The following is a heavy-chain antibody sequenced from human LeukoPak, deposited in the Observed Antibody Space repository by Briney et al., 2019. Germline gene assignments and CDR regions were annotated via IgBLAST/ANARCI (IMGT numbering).Heavy chain of an antibody. CDR3: AKGIVGATKGVDYYYGMDV. CDR2: ISYDGSNK. Sequence: GRSLRLSCAASGFAFSSYGMHWVRQAPGKGLEWVAVISYDGSNKYYADSVKGRFTISRDNSKYTLYLQMNSLRAEDTAVYYCAKGIVGATKGVDYYYGMDVWGQGTTVTVSS. V-gene: IGHV3-30*18. D-gene: IGHD1-26*01. J-gene: IGHJ6*02. CDR1: GFAFSSYG.